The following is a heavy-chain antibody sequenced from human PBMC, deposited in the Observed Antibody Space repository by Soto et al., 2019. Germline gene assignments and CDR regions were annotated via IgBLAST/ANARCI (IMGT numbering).Heavy chain of an antibody. J-gene: IGHJ5*02. V-gene: IGHV1-69*04. Sequence: SVKVSCKASGGTFSSYTISWVRQAPGQGLEWMGRIIPILGIANYAQKFQGRVTITADKSTSTAYMELSSLRSEDTAVYYCARDQGYCSGGSCLNWFDPWGQGTLVTVSS. CDR2: IIPILGIA. CDR1: GGTFSSYT. CDR3: ARDQGYCSGGSCLNWFDP. D-gene: IGHD2-15*01.